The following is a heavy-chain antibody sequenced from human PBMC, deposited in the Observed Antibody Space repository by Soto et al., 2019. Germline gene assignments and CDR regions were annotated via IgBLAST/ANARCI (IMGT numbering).Heavy chain of an antibody. D-gene: IGHD4-17*01. CDR1: GFPFTTYA. V-gene: IGHV3-23*01. CDR3: AHPRGYGVFDAYES. Sequence: GGSLRLSCAASGFPFTTYAMSWVRQAQGKGLECVRAISSCVEETDYACTVKGRCTISRDNCINILYLQLNSLRTEDTAVYYCAHPRGYGVFDAYESWGQGAMVTVAS. J-gene: IGHJ3*02. CDR2: ISSCVEET.